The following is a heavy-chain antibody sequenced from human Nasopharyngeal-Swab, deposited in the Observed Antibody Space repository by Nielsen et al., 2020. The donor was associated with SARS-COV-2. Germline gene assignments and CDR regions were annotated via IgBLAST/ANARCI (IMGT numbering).Heavy chain of an antibody. Sequence: GESLKISCKGSGYSFTNYWIGWVRQMPGKGLEWMGIIYPGDSGTRYSPSFEGQVTISVDKSISTAYLQWSSLKASDTAMYYCARVQGYCTGGSCYSVFYYFAMDVWGRGTTVTVSS. J-gene: IGHJ6*02. V-gene: IGHV5-51*01. CDR2: IYPGDSGT. CDR3: ARVQGYCTGGSCYSVFYYFAMDV. CDR1: GYSFTNYW. D-gene: IGHD2-15*01.